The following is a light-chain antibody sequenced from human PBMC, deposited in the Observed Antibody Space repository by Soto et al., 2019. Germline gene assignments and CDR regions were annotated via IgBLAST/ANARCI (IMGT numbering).Light chain of an antibody. J-gene: IGLJ2*01. V-gene: IGLV1-44*01. CDR3: AAWDGSLSAVL. CDR1: SSSIGSNA. CDR2: NNN. Sequence: QSVLTQPPSASGTPGQRVTISCSGSSSSIGSNAVNWYQHIPGTAPKLLIHNNNQRPSGVPARFSGSKSGTSASLTISGLQSEDEADYYCAAWDGSLSAVLFGGGTKLTVL.